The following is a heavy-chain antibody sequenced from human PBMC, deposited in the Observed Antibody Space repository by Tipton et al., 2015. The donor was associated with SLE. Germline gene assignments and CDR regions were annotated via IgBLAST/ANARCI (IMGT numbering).Heavy chain of an antibody. CDR3: ARDLGAGWGGHWYFDL. V-gene: IGHV4-59*11. J-gene: IGHJ2*01. CDR2: LYYTGIT. D-gene: IGHD3-16*01. Sequence: TLSLTCTVSGGSISGHYWSWIRQPPGRGLEWIGYLYYTGITDYNPSLKSRVTISVDTSKNQFSLKLSSVTTADTAVYYCARDLGAGWGGHWYFDLWGRGTLLTVSS. CDR1: GGSISGHY.